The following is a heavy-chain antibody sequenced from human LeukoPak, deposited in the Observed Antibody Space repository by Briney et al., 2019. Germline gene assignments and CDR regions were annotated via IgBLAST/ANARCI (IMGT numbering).Heavy chain of an antibody. D-gene: IGHD3-22*01. CDR1: GFTFSSYA. CDR3: AKDLKTYYYDSSGPILDY. CDR2: ISGSGGST. V-gene: IGHV3-23*01. J-gene: IGHJ4*02. Sequence: GSLRLSCAASGFTFSSYAMSWVRQAPGKGLEWVSAISGSGGSTYYADSVKGRFTISRDNSKNTLYLQMNSLRAEDTAVYYCAKDLKTYYYDSSGPILDYWGQGTLVTVSS.